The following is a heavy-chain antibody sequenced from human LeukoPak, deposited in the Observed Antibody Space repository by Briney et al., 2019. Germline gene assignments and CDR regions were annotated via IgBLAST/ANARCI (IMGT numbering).Heavy chain of an antibody. D-gene: IGHD2-2*01. CDR1: GFTFSSYA. V-gene: IGHV3-23*01. CDR2: ISGSGGST. Sequence: PGGSLRLSCAASGFTFSSYAMSWVRQAPGKGLEWVSGISGSGGSTNYADSVKGRFTISRDNSKNTLYLQMSSLRAEDTAVYYCAKVRAWVVPAAYNWFDPWGQGTLVTVSS. J-gene: IGHJ5*02. CDR3: AKVRAWVVPAAYNWFDP.